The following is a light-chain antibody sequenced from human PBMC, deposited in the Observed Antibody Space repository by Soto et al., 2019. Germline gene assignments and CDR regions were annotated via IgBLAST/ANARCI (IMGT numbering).Light chain of an antibody. CDR1: HDIGPY. Sequence: DVQMTQSPSSLSASVGDRVTITCQASHDIGPYLNWYQHKPGKAPKLLIFDTSHLATGVPARFSGSGSDTYFTFTITNLQAEDFAAYYCQQFDSVPLTFGGGTHVEI. J-gene: IGKJ4*01. CDR3: QQFDSVPLT. V-gene: IGKV1-33*01. CDR2: DTS.